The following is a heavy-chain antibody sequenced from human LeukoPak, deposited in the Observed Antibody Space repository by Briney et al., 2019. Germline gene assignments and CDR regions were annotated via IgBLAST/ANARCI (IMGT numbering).Heavy chain of an antibody. CDR1: GGSISRHY. V-gene: IGHV4-59*11. J-gene: IGHJ4*02. D-gene: IGHD2-15*01. Sequence: SETLSLTCTVSGGSISRHYWSWIRQPPGKGLEWIGNIYYSGSTNYNPSLRSRVTTSVDTSKNQFSLKLSSVTAADTAVYYCARFVVVAAYYFDYWGQGTLVTVSS. CDR2: IYYSGST. CDR3: ARFVVVAAYYFDY.